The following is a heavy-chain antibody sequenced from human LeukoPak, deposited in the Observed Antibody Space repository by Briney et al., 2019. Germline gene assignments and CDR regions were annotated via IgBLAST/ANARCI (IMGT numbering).Heavy chain of an antibody. CDR1: GYTFTGYY. D-gene: IGHD3-3*01. J-gene: IGHJ6*01. CDR3: ARDPILEHRYDYYGLDV. CDR2: INPNSGDT. V-gene: IGHV1-2*02. Sequence: ASLKVSCTASGYTFTGYYMHWVRQAPGQGLEWMGWINPNSGDTNYAQKFQGRITMTRDTSITTAFMELSRLRSDDTAVYYCARDPILEHRYDYYGLDVWGQGTTVTVSS.